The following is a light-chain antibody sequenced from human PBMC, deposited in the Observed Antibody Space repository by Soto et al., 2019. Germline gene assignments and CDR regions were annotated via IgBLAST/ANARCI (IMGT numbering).Light chain of an antibody. V-gene: IGKV1-5*03. Sequence: DIQMTQSPSTLSASVGDRVTITCRVSQIIDNWLAWYQQKPGKVPNLLIYKASTLQSGVPSRFRGSGSGTEFTLTISTLQPDDFATYYCQQSHSTPLTFGGGTKVDIK. J-gene: IGKJ4*01. CDR1: QIIDNW. CDR3: QQSHSTPLT. CDR2: KAS.